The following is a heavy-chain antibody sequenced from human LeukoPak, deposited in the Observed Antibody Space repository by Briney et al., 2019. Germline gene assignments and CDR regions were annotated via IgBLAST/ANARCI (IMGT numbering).Heavy chain of an antibody. Sequence: SETLSLTCTVSGGSISSYYWGWIRQPPGKGLEWIGSIYYSGSTYYNPSLKSRVTISVDTSKNQFSLKLSSVTAADTAVYYCARPTGIVGTRGSAFDIWGQGTMVTVSS. V-gene: IGHV4-39*01. J-gene: IGHJ3*02. CDR2: IYYSGST. CDR1: GGSISSYY. D-gene: IGHD1-26*01. CDR3: ARPTGIVGTRGSAFDI.